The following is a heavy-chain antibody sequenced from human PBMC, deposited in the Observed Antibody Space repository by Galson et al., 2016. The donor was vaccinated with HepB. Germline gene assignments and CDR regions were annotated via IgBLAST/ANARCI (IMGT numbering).Heavy chain of an antibody. CDR1: GFTVSDSY. CDR2: IRGDGIVS. J-gene: IGHJ4*02. CDR3: SREMTGSYFD. Sequence: SLRLSCAASGFTVSDSYMGWVRQAPGKGLEWVANIRGDGIVSYYAESVRGRFTISRDNAKNSLYLQMNGLRVDETAVYYCSREMTGSYFDWGQGTLVTVSS. D-gene: IGHD3-10*01. V-gene: IGHV3-7*01.